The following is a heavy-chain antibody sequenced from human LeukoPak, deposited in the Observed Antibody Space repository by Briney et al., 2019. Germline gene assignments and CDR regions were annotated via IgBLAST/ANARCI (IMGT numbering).Heavy chain of an antibody. CDR1: GGSISNYY. V-gene: IGHV4-59*01. D-gene: IGHD2-2*01. CDR2: IYHSGST. Sequence: SETLSLTCTVSGGSISNYYWSWIRQPPGKGLEWIGYIYHSGSTNYNPSLKSRVTISVDTSKNQFSLKLSSVTAADTAVYYCTRGGCSSTSCYPPHWFDPWGQGTLVTVSS. CDR3: TRGGCSSTSCYPPHWFDP. J-gene: IGHJ5*02.